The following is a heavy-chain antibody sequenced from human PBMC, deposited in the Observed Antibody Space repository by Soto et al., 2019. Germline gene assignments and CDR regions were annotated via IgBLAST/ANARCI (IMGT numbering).Heavy chain of an antibody. CDR3: AREGVAPYYCYGMDA. CDR1: GYTFTRSG. Sequence: QVQLVQSGAEVKKPGASVKVSCKASGYTFTRSGISWVRQAPGQGPEWMGWISSYNGDTNYAQTFQGRVTMTTDTSXXTAYIELRSLISDDTAVYYCAREGVAPYYCYGMDAWGQGTPVTVSS. CDR2: ISSYNGDT. J-gene: IGHJ6*02. V-gene: IGHV1-18*01. D-gene: IGHD5-12*01.